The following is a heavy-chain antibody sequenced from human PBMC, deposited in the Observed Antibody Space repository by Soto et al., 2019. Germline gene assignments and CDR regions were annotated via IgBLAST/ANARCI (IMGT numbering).Heavy chain of an antibody. Sequence: GGSLRLSCAASGFTFSSYGMHWVRQAPGKGLEWVAVIWYDGSNKYYADSVKGRFTISRDNSKNTLYLQMNSLRAEDTAVYYCARDLGRKYIYGMDVWGQGTTVTVSS. CDR2: IWYDGSNK. CDR3: ARDLGRKYIYGMDV. CDR1: GFTFSSYG. D-gene: IGHD6-6*01. J-gene: IGHJ6*02. V-gene: IGHV3-33*01.